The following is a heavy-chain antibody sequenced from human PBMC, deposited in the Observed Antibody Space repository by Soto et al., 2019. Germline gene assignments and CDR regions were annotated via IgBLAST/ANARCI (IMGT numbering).Heavy chain of an antibody. V-gene: IGHV5-51*01. D-gene: IGHD3-10*01. CDR3: ARQHGSGSCYPFDY. CDR1: GYSFSTYW. CDR2: IYPGDSDT. Sequence: LGESLKISCKGSGYSFSTYWIAWVRQMPGKGLEWMGVIYPGDSDTRYSPSFQGQVTISADKYFNTAYLQWSSLKASDSAMYYCARQHGSGSCYPFDYWGQGTLVTVSS. J-gene: IGHJ4*02.